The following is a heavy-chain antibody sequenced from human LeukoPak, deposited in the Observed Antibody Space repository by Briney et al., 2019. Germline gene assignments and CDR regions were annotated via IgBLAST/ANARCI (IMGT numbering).Heavy chain of an antibody. J-gene: IGHJ4*02. D-gene: IGHD6-13*01. V-gene: IGHV1-18*01. CDR1: GYTFTSYG. CDR3: ARADSTWSDF. CDR2: ISGYNGQT. Sequence: ASVKVSCRASGYTFTSYGLNWVRQAPGQGLEWIGWISGYNGQTDLAHHVRGRLTMTTDTATSTAYMELRSLRSDDTAVYYCARADSTWSDFWGQGTLVTVSA.